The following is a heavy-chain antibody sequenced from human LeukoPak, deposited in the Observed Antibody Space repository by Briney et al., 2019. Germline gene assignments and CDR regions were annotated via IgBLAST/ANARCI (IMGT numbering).Heavy chain of an antibody. CDR2: IIPILGIA. D-gene: IGHD2-15*01. V-gene: IGHV1-69*04. J-gene: IGHJ4*02. CDR3: ARDSGKGYCSGGSCYSSPLDY. CDR1: GYTFTSYD. Sequence: SVKVSFKASGYTFTSYDINWVRQATGQGLEWMGRIIPILGIANYAQKFQGRVTITADKSTSTAYMELSSLRSEDTAVYYCARDSGKGYCSGGSCYSSPLDYWGQGTLVTVSS.